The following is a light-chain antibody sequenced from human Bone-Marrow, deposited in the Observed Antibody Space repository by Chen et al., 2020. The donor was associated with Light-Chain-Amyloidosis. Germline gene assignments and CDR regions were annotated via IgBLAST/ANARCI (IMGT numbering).Light chain of an antibody. CDR2: EDD. Sequence: NLMLTQPHSVSESPGKTVSISCTRSSGSIATNYVLWYQQRPGSSPTTVIYEDDQRPSAVPDRFSGAIDRSSNSASLTISGLKTEDEADYYCQSYQGSSQGVFGGGTKLTVL. J-gene: IGLJ3*02. V-gene: IGLV6-57*01. CDR1: SGSIATNY. CDR3: QSYQGSSQGV.